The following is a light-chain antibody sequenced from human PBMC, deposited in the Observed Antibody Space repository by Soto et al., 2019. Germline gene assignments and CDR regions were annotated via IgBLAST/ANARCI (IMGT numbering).Light chain of an antibody. CDR1: QGISSW. J-gene: IGKJ4*01. V-gene: IGKV1-12*01. CDR3: QQANSFPLT. CDR2: AAS. Sequence: DRQMTQIPSSLSAAVGDRGAITCRASQGISSWLAWYQQKPGKAPKLLIYAASSLQSGVPSRFSGSGSGTDFTLSFRNSQREDFATYCCQQANSFPLTLGGGTKVDIK.